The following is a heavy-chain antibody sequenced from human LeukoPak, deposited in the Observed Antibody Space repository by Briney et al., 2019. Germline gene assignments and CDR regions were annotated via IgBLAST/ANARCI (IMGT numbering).Heavy chain of an antibody. CDR3: ARAPVTSCRGAFCYPFDI. CDR1: AFSVSTNY. V-gene: IGHV3-23*01. Sequence: GGSLRLSCAASAFSVSTNYMSWVRQAPGKGLEWVSATSSSDAGTYHAESVRGRFTVSRDNSKNTLYLQMNSLRADDAAVYYCARAPVTSCRGAFCYPFDIWGQGTLVTVSS. J-gene: IGHJ4*02. CDR2: TSSSDAGT. D-gene: IGHD2-15*01.